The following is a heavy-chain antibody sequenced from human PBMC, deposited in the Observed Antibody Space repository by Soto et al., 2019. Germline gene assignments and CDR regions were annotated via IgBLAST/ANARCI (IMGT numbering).Heavy chain of an antibody. V-gene: IGHV1-3*01. CDR1: GYTFTSYA. J-gene: IGHJ6*02. CDR2: INAGNGNT. D-gene: IGHD3-10*01. CDR3: ASSRITMVPYGMDV. Sequence: GASVKVSCKASGYTFTSYAMHWVRQAPGQRLEWKGWINAGNGNTKYSQKFQGRVTITRDTSASTAYMELSSLRSEDTAVYYCASSRITMVPYGMDVWGQGTTVTVSS.